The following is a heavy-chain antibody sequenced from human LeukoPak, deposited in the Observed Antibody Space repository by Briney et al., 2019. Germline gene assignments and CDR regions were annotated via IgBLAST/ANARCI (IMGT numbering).Heavy chain of an antibody. Sequence: GGSLRLSCAASGFTFSNYDMNWVRQAPGKGLEWVSGVSYNGAETYCVDSVEGRFIISRDTSKNTLYLQMNSLRAEDTAVYYCAKRVRDGYNSPIDYWGQGTLVTVSS. V-gene: IGHV3-23*01. J-gene: IGHJ4*02. CDR1: GFTFSNYD. D-gene: IGHD5-24*01. CDR2: VSYNGAET. CDR3: AKRVRDGYNSPIDY.